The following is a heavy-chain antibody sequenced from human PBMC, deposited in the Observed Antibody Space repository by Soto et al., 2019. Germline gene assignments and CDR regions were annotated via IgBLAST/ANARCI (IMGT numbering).Heavy chain of an antibody. CDR2: SYWDDDK. V-gene: IGHV2-5*02. Sequence: QITLKESGPTLVKPTQTLTLTCTYSGFSLSTSGVGVGWIRQPPGKALEWLALSYWDDDKRYSPSLKSRLTITRDTSKNQVVLTRTNMDPVDTATYYCAHTAPVYYFPYFDYWGQGTLVTVSS. CDR1: GFSLSTSGVG. CDR3: AHTAPVYYFPYFDY. J-gene: IGHJ4*02. D-gene: IGHD3-22*01.